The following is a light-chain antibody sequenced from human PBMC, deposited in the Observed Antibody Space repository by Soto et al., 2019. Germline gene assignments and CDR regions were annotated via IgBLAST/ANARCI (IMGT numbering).Light chain of an antibody. CDR3: QSYDSSLSGTEV. Sequence: QSVLTQPPSVSGAPGQRVTISCTGSSSNIGAGYDVHWYQQLPGTAPKLLMYGNSNRPSGVPDRFSGSKSGTSVSLAITGLQAEDEADDYCQSYDSSLSGTEVFGTGTKLTVL. CDR2: GNS. CDR1: SSNIGAGYD. J-gene: IGLJ1*01. V-gene: IGLV1-40*01.